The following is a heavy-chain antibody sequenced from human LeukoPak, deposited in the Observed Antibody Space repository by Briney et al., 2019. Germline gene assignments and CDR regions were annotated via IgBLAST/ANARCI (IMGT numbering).Heavy chain of an antibody. CDR3: AREALRPSRWFDP. D-gene: IGHD4-17*01. V-gene: IGHV4-30-4*01. CDR2: IYYSGST. CDR1: GGSISSGDYY. Sequence: SQPLSLTCTVCGGSISSGDYYWSWIRQPPGKGLEWIGYIYYSGSTYYNPSLKSRVTISVDTSNNQFSLKLSSVTAADTAVYYCAREALRPSRWFDPWGQGTLVTVSS. J-gene: IGHJ5*02.